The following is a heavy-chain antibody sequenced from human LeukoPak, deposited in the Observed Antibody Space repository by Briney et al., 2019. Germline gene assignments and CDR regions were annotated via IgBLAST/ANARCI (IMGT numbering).Heavy chain of an antibody. CDR1: GFTFKRYV. CDR2: ICDSGTVT. D-gene: IGHD2-2*01. V-gene: IGHV3-23*01. CDR3: AKDKATAPTPFYFDY. Sequence: GGSLRLSCAASGFTFKRYVMCSVCPAPGKGLEWVSGICDSGTVTHYADSVRGGFSISRDNSTNTLYLHMNTLRDPATPLYYSAKDKATAPTPFYFDYWGQRALVTVSS. J-gene: IGHJ4*02.